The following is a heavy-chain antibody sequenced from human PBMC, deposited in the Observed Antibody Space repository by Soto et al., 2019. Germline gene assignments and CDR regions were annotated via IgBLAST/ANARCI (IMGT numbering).Heavy chain of an antibody. CDR1: GGSISSDNYF. J-gene: IGHJ3*02. V-gene: IGHV4-31*03. CDR2: IYYSGSA. CDR3: AREVGSATTSDAFDI. Sequence: QVQLQESGPGLVKPSQTLSLTCTVSGGSISSDNYFWSWIRQHPGKGLEWIGYIYYSGSAYYNPSLKSRVTIPVDTSKNQFSLRLNSVTAADTAMYYCAREVGSATTSDAFDIWGQGTMVTVSS. D-gene: IGHD1-26*01.